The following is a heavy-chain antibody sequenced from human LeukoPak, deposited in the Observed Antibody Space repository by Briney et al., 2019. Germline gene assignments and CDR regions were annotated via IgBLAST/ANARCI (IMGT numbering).Heavy chain of an antibody. CDR2: INHSGST. V-gene: IGHV4-34*01. CDR3: ARHYLAAAGHLDY. J-gene: IGHJ4*02. CDR1: GGSFSGYY. Sequence: PSETLSLTCAVYGGSFSGYYWSWIRQPPGKGLEWIGEINHSGSTNYNPSLKSRVTISVDTSKNQFSLKLSSVTAADTAVYYCARHYLAAAGHLDYWGQGTLATVSS. D-gene: IGHD6-13*01.